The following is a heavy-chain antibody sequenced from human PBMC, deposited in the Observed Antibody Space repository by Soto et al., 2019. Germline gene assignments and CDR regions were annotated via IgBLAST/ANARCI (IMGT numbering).Heavy chain of an antibody. CDR2: ISYNGFNT. CDR1: GFTFNNFG. V-gene: IGHV3-30*18. J-gene: IGHJ4*02. CDR3: AKRKTIFGVTDRASIDY. D-gene: IGHD3-3*01. Sequence: GGSLRLSCAASGFTFNNFGMHWVRQAPGKGLEWVAMISYNGFNTNYADSVKGRFTISRDNSKNTLYLEMNSLRAEDTAMYYCAKRKTIFGVTDRASIDYWGQGTLVTVSS.